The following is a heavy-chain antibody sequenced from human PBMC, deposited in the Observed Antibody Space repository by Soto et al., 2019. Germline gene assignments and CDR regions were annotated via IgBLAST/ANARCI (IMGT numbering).Heavy chain of an antibody. Sequence: EVQLVESGGGLVQPGGSLRLSCAASGFTFSSYWMHWVRQSPGKGLVWVSRIKTDGSDTHYADSVKGRFTISRDNAKNTLYLQMNSLRDEDTAVYDCARPRTSDWAYDIWGQGTMVIVSS. D-gene: IGHD3-9*01. J-gene: IGHJ3*02. V-gene: IGHV3-74*01. CDR1: GFTFSSYW. CDR3: ARPRTSDWAYDI. CDR2: IKTDGSDT.